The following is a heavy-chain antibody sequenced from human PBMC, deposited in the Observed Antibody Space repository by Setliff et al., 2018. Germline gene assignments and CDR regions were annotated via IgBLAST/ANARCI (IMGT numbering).Heavy chain of an antibody. CDR1: GFTVSSNY. J-gene: IGHJ5*01. CDR3: ARDRGGTNPWFDF. Sequence: GGSLRLSCAASGFTVSSNYMSWVRQAPGKGLEWVSVIYNIGETRYADSVKGRFTISRDKSKNTLYLHLSSLRVEDTATYYCARDRGGTNPWFDFWGQGTQVTVSS. D-gene: IGHD3-10*01. V-gene: IGHV3-53*01. CDR2: IYNIGET.